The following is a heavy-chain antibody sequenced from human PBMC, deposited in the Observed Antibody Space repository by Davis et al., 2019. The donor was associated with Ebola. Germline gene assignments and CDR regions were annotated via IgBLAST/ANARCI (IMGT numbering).Heavy chain of an antibody. J-gene: IGHJ4*02. D-gene: IGHD6-19*01. CDR2: ISSSGGST. CDR1: GFTFSNYG. CDR3: ARDLPVAGTTGFDY. V-gene: IGHV3-64*01. Sequence: GGSLRLSCAASGFTFSNYGMHWVRQAPGKGLEHVSAISSSGGSTYHATSVEGRFTISRYNSKNTLYLQMGNLRPEDMAVYYCARDLPVAGTTGFDYWGQGTLVTVSS.